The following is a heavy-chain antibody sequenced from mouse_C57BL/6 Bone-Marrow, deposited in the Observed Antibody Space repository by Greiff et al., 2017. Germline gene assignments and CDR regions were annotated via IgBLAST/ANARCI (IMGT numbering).Heavy chain of an antibody. J-gene: IGHJ4*01. CDR2: ISSGRSTI. CDR1: GFTFSDYG. D-gene: IGHD1-2*01. CDR3: ARHLRRPLMDY. Sequence: DVKLQESGGGLVKPGGSLKLSCAASGFTFSDYGMHWVRQAPEKGLEWVAYISSGRSTIYYADTVKGLFTISRDNAKNTLFLQMTSLRSEDTAMYYYARHLRRPLMDYWGQGTSVTVSS. V-gene: IGHV5-17*01.